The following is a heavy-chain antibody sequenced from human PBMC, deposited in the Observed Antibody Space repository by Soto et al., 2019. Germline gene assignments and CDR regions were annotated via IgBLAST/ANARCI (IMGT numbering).Heavy chain of an antibody. CDR1: GFSFSSYW. Sequence: EVQLVESGGGLVQPGGSLRLSCAASGFSFSSYWMHWVRQAPGKGLVWVSGIKSDGSSTTYADSVKGRFTISRDNAKNTLYLQMNSLSADDTAVYYCGRGQLVLDYWGQGTRVTVSS. J-gene: IGHJ4*02. CDR2: IKSDGSST. CDR3: GRGQLVLDY. D-gene: IGHD6-13*01. V-gene: IGHV3-74*01.